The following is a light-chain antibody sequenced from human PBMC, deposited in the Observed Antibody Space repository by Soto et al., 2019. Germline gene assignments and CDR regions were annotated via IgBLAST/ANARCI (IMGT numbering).Light chain of an antibody. CDR3: LQVSHFPWT. V-gene: IGKV2-24*01. CDR2: RIS. CDR1: QSLVHSDGNTY. J-gene: IGKJ1*01. Sequence: DIVLTQTPLSSPVTLGQPASISCRSSQSLVHSDGNTYLSWLHQRPGQSPRLLIYRISERFSGVPERFSGSGAGTDFTLKISRVEAEDVGIYYCLQVSHFPWTFYQGTKVEIK.